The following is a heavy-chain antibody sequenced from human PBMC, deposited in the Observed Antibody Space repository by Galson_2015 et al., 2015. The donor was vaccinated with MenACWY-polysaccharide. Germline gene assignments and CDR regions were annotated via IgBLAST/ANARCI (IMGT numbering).Heavy chain of an antibody. V-gene: IGHV7-4-1*02. CDR2: INTNTGNP. D-gene: IGHD5-18*01. CDR3: ARSGYSYGFDD. Sequence: SVKVSCKASGYTFTTYAMNWVRQAPGQGLEWMGWINTNTGNPTCAQGFTGRFVFSLDTSVSTAYLQISSLKAEDTAVYHCARSGYSYGFDDWGQGTLVTVST. J-gene: IGHJ4*02. CDR1: GYTFTTYA.